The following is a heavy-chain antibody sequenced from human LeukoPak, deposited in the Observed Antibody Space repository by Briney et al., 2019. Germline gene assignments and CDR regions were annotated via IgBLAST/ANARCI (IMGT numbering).Heavy chain of an antibody. Sequence: PGGSLRLSCTASGLTLSDHIIDWVRQAPGKGLEWVSYISSSGSTIYYADSVKGRFTISRDNAKNSLYLQMNSLRAEDTAVYYCARALGGSYESVESIDYWGQGTLVTVSS. D-gene: IGHD1-26*01. CDR3: ARALGGSYESVESIDY. CDR2: ISSSGSTI. V-gene: IGHV3-48*04. J-gene: IGHJ4*02. CDR1: GLTLSDHI.